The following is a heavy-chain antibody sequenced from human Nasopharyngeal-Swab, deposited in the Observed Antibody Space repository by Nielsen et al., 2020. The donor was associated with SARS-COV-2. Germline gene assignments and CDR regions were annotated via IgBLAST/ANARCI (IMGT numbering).Heavy chain of an antibody. Sequence: SGTPSLPPTVSRGSLSSRSYYLGWVRPPPREGLGGVGGISYSGSTYYNPSLKSRVTISVDTSKNQFSLKLSSVTAADMAVYYCARARITMIVVVDAFDIWGQGTMVTVSS. D-gene: IGHD3-22*01. CDR2: ISYSGST. CDR1: RGSLSSRSYY. CDR3: ARARITMIVVVDAFDI. J-gene: IGHJ3*02. V-gene: IGHV4-39*07.